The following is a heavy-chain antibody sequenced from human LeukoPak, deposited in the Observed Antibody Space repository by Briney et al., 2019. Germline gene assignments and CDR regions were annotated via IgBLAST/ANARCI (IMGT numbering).Heavy chain of an antibody. CDR2: ISSSGSTI. CDR1: GSGFIFSNYG. J-gene: IGHJ5*02. V-gene: IGHV3-48*03. D-gene: IGHD5-18*01. CDR3: ARAGYSYGFASGAIDP. Sequence: GGSLRLSCAASGSGFIFSNYGMRWVRQAPGKVLEWVSYISSSGSTIYYADSVKGRFTISRDNAKNSLYLQMNSLRAEYTAVYYCARAGYSYGFASGAIDPWGQGTLVTVSS.